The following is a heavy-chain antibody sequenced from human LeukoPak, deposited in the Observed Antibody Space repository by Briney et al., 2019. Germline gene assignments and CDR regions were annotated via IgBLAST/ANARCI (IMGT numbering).Heavy chain of an antibody. CDR2: INAGNGDA. CDR1: GYTFTSYA. J-gene: IGHJ4*02. Sequence: ASVKVSCKASGYTFTSYAIHWVRQAPGQRLEWMGWINAGNGDAKYSQKFQGRVTITRDTSASTAYMELSSLRSEDTAVYFCARLRIQLWSYFDYWGQGTLVTVSS. D-gene: IGHD5-18*01. CDR3: ARLRIQLWSYFDY. V-gene: IGHV1-3*01.